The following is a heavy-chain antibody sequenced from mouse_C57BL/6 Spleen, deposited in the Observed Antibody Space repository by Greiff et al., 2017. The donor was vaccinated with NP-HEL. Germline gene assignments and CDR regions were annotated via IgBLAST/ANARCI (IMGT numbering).Heavy chain of an antibody. CDR3: ARRYYGSSYDY. CDR2: IYPSDSET. D-gene: IGHD1-1*01. V-gene: IGHV1-61*01. CDR1: GYTFTSYW. Sequence: VQLQQPGAELVRPGSSVKLSCKASGYTFTSYWMDWVKQRPGQGLEWIGNIYPSDSETHYNQKFKDKATLTVDKSSSTAYMQLSSLTSEDSAVYYCARRYYGSSYDYWGQGTTLTVSS. J-gene: IGHJ2*01.